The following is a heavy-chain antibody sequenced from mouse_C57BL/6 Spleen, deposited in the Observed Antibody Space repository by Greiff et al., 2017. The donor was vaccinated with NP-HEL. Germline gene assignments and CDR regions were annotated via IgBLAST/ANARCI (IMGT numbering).Heavy chain of an antibody. J-gene: IGHJ4*01. CDR3: ERYGSSPYYAMDE. CDR1: GFTFSDYG. CDR2: ISSGSSTI. Sequence: EVHLVESGGGLVKPGGSLKLSCAASGFTFSDYGMHWVRQAPEKGLEWVAYISSGSSTIYYADTVKGRFTISRDNAKNTLFLQITSLRAEDTAMYYCERYGSSPYYAMDEWGQGTSVTVSS. D-gene: IGHD1-1*01. V-gene: IGHV5-17*01.